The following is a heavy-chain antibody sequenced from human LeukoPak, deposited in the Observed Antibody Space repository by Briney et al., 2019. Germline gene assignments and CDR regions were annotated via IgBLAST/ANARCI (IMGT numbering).Heavy chain of an antibody. V-gene: IGHV3-30-3*01. J-gene: IGHJ4*02. CDR3: ASPPLSSGWSWSYFDY. D-gene: IGHD6-19*01. CDR2: ISYDGSNK. CDR1: GFTFSSYA. Sequence: GGSLRLSCAASGFTFSSYAMHWVRQAPGKGLEWVAVISYDGSNKYYADSVKGRFTISRDNSKNTLYLQINSLRAEDTAVYYCASPPLSSGWSWSYFDYWGQGTLVTVSS.